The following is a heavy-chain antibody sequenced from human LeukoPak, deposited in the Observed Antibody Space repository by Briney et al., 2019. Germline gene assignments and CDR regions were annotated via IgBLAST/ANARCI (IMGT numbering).Heavy chain of an antibody. Sequence: ASVKVSCRASGYTFTSYGISWVRQAPGQGLEWMGWISAYNGNTNYAQKLQGRVTMTTDTSTSTAYMELRGLRSDDTAVYYCARDPGGLLWFGELSQYNWFDPWGQGTLVTVSS. CDR3: ARDPGGLLWFGELSQYNWFDP. CDR2: ISAYNGNT. CDR1: GYTFTSYG. J-gene: IGHJ5*02. D-gene: IGHD3-10*01. V-gene: IGHV1-18*01.